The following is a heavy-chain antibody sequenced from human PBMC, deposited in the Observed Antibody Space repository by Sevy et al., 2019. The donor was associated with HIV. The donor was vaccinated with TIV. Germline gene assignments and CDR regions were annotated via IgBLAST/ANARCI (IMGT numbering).Heavy chain of an antibody. J-gene: IGHJ4*02. Sequence: GGSLRLSCAASGFTFSNAWMSWVRQAPGKGLEWVGRIKSQTEGVTTDYAAPVKGRFTISRDESKDTLYLQMNTLKTEDTAVYYCTYYYDSSGYPGFDYWGQGTLVTVSS. CDR3: TYYYDSSGYPGFDY. CDR1: GFTFSNAW. V-gene: IGHV3-15*01. CDR2: IKSQTEGVTT. D-gene: IGHD3-22*01.